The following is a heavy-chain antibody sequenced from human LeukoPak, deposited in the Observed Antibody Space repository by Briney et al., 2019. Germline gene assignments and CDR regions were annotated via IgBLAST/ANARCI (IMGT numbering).Heavy chain of an antibody. V-gene: IGHV3-33*01. J-gene: IGHJ4*02. CDR2: IWYDGSTK. Sequence: GGSLRLSCAASGFTFSSHGRHGFGQAPGKGLGGVAVIWYDGSTKYYADSVKGRFAISRDNSENMLWLQMNSLRAEDTAVYYCVRWGPDRGADYWGQGTQVTVSS. D-gene: IGHD3-16*01. CDR1: GFTFSSHG. CDR3: VRWGPDRGADY.